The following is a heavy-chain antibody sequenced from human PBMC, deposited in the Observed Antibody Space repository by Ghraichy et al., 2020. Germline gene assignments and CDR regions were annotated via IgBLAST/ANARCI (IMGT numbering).Heavy chain of an antibody. CDR1: GFTVSSSY. Sequence: GESLNISCAASGFTVSSSYMSWVRQPPGKGLEWVSVIYSGGNTYYADSVKGRFAISRDSSKNTLYLQMNSLRAEDTAVYYCARFPRRDGYNRGFDYWGQGTLVTVSS. J-gene: IGHJ4*02. V-gene: IGHV3-66*01. CDR3: ARFPRRDGYNRGFDY. D-gene: IGHD5-24*01. CDR2: IYSGGNT.